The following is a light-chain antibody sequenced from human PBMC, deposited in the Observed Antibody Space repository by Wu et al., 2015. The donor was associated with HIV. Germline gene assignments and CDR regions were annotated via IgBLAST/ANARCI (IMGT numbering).Light chain of an antibody. Sequence: EIVLTQSPGTLSLSPGERATLSCRASQSISNNYLAWYQHKPGKAPRLLIYGTSSRAPGIPDRFSGSGSGTDFTLTISRLEPEDFAVYYCQQYGSSPRTFGQGTKLEIK. CDR1: QSISNNY. CDR2: GTS. J-gene: IGKJ2*01. CDR3: QQYGSSPRT. V-gene: IGKV3-20*01.